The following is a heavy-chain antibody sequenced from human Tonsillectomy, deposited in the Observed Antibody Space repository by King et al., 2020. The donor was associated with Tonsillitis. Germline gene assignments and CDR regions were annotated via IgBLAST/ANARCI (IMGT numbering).Heavy chain of an antibody. CDR2: INQDGSEK. CDR3: ARHIPDYYDNSGYTAFDI. CDR1: GFTFSSYW. Sequence: VQLVESGGGLVQPGGSLSLSCAASGFTFSSYWMSWVRQTPGKGLEWLANINQDGSEKNYVDSVKGRFTFSRDNAKNSLYLQMNRLRVEDTAVYYCARHIPDYYDNSGYTAFDIWGQGTMVTVSS. D-gene: IGHD3-22*01. V-gene: IGHV3-7*01. J-gene: IGHJ3*02.